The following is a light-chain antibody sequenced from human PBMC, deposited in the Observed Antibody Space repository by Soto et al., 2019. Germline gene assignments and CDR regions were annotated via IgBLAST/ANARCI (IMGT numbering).Light chain of an antibody. CDR1: QSVSSY. V-gene: IGKV3-11*01. CDR2: DAS. J-gene: IGKJ4*01. CDR3: QQRSNWPPALT. Sequence: EIVLTQSPATLSLSPGERDTISCRTSQSVSSYLTWYQQKPGQAPRLLIYDASNRATGIPARFSGSGSGTDFTLTISSLEPEDFAVYYCQQRSNWPPALTFGGGTKVDIK.